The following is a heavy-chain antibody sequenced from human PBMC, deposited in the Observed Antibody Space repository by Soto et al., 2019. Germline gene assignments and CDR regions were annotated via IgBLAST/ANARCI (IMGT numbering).Heavy chain of an antibody. CDR2: IDHDGGTR. D-gene: IGHD1-26*01. J-gene: IGHJ4*02. CDR1: GFSFSNYW. CDR3: ASDLYSGTSDY. V-gene: IGHV3-7*05. Sequence: EVQLVESGGGLVQPGGSLRLSCAASGFSFSNYWMNWVRQAPGKGLEWVANIDHDGGTRGYVASVKGRFTISRDNAKNSLYLQMNSLGVDDTALYYCASDLYSGTSDYWGQGTLVTVSS.